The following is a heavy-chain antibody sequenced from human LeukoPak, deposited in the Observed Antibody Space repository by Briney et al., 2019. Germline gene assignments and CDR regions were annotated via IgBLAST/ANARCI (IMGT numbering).Heavy chain of an antibody. CDR2: IYSGGST. D-gene: IGHD3-22*01. V-gene: IGHV3-66*01. J-gene: IGHJ4*02. CDR3: ARALSSGSGYPIDY. Sequence: PGGSLRLSCAASGFTVSSNYMSWVRQAPGKGLEWVSVIYSGGSTYYADSVKGRFTISRDNAKNSLYLQMNSLRDEDTAVYYCARALSSGSGYPIDYWGQGTLVTVSS. CDR1: GFTVSSNY.